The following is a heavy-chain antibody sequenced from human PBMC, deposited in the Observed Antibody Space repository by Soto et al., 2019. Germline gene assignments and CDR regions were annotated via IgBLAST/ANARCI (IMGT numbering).Heavy chain of an antibody. D-gene: IGHD2-15*01. CDR3: AKFHCSGGSCYPGD. J-gene: IGHJ4*02. CDR1: GFTFDDYA. V-gene: IGHV3-9*01. Sequence: EVQLVESGGGLVQPGRSLRLSCAASGFTFDDYAMHWVRQAPGKGLEWVSGISWNSGSIGYADSVKGRFTISRDNAKNSLYLHMNSLRAEDTALYYCAKFHCSGGSCYPGDWGQGTLVTVSS. CDR2: ISWNSGSI.